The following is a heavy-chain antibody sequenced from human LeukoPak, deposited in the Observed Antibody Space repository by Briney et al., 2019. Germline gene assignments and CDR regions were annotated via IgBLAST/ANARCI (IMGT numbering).Heavy chain of an antibody. CDR1: GYTFTSYG. J-gene: IGHJ5*02. CDR3: AGRLGYCSGGSCYGRDWEINWFDP. Sequence: ASVKVSCKASGYTFTSYGISWVRQAPGQGLEWMGWISAYNGNTNYAQKLQGRVTLTTDTSTSTAYMELRSPRSDDTAGYYCAGRLGYCSGGSCYGRDWEINWFDPWGQGTLVTASS. CDR2: ISAYNGNT. D-gene: IGHD2-15*01. V-gene: IGHV1-18*04.